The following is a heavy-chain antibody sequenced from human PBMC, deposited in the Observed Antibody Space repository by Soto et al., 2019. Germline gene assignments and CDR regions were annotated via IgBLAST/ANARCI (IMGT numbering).Heavy chain of an antibody. CDR3: ARRSSRSAFGMDV. CDR1: GGSISTINW. D-gene: IGHD6-6*01. Sequence: AEILSLTCAVSGGSISTINWWAWVRRPPGKGLDWIGEIYQTGSTSYNPSLESRVTISIDKSKNQFYLKLRSVTAADTAVYYCARRSSRSAFGMDVWGQGNTVTSP. CDR2: IYQTGST. V-gene: IGHV4-4*02. J-gene: IGHJ6*02.